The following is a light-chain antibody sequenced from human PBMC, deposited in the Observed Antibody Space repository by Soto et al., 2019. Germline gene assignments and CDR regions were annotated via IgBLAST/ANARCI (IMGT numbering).Light chain of an antibody. CDR3: SSYTSSSTR. CDR1: SSDVGGYNY. V-gene: IGLV2-14*01. J-gene: IGLJ3*02. CDR2: EVS. Sequence: QSALTQPASVSGSPGQSITISCTGTSSDVGGYNYVSWYQQHPGKAPKLMIYEVSNRPSGVSNRFSGSKSGNTASLTISGLQAEDEADYYCSSYTSSSTRFGGGNKLTVL.